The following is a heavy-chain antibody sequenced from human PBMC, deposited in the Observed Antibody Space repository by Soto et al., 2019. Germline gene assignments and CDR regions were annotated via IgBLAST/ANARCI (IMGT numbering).Heavy chain of an antibody. Sequence: QVQLVQSGAEVKKPGSSVKVSCKAPGGTFSSYAISWVRQAPGQGLEWMGGIIPIFGTAKYAQKFQGRVTITADESTSPGYMELSSLRSEDTAVYYCARSQGGSSSLDIYYDYYYGMDVWGQGTMVTVSS. D-gene: IGHD2-15*01. J-gene: IGHJ6*02. CDR1: GGTFSSYA. CDR3: ARSQGGSSSLDIYYDYYYGMDV. V-gene: IGHV1-69*01. CDR2: IIPIFGTA.